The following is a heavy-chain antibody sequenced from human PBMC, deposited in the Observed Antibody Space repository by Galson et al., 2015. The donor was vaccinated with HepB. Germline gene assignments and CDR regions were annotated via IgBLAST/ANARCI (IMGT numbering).Heavy chain of an antibody. V-gene: IGHV4-34*01. Sequence: TLSLTCTVYGGSFSDYYWNWIRQPPGKGLEWIGQIHQSGITNYNPSLKSRFSMSVDTSKNQFSLKLTSVTAADAAIYYCARETGKSLDYWGQGTLVTVYS. CDR2: IHQSGIT. CDR3: ARETGKSLDY. D-gene: IGHD7-27*01. CDR1: GGSFSDYY. J-gene: IGHJ4*02.